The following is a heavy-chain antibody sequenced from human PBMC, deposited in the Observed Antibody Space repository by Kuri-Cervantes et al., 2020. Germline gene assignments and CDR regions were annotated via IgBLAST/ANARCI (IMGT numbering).Heavy chain of an antibody. CDR1: GFTFSYYW. V-gene: IGHV3-30*18. Sequence: GESLKISCAASGFTFSYYWMHWVRQAPGKGLEWVAIIYYDASNKYYADSVKGRFIISRDNSKNTVFLQMNSLNAEDTAVYYCAKDVKSGFLDYWAQGTLVTVSS. J-gene: IGHJ4*02. D-gene: IGHD2/OR15-2a*01. CDR3: AKDVKSGFLDY. CDR2: IYYDASNK.